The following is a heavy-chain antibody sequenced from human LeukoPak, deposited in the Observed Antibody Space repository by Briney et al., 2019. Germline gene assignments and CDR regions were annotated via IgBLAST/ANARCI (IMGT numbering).Heavy chain of an antibody. CDR3: AASHQRWLPRPLDAFDI. CDR2: IIPIFSTA. Sequence: ASVKVSCKASGGTFSSYAISWVRQAPGQGLEWMGGIIPIFSTANYAQKFQGRVTITTDESTSTAYMELSSLRSEDTAVYYCAASHQRWLPRPLDAFDIWGQGTMVTVSS. D-gene: IGHD5-24*01. J-gene: IGHJ3*02. CDR1: GGTFSSYA. V-gene: IGHV1-69*05.